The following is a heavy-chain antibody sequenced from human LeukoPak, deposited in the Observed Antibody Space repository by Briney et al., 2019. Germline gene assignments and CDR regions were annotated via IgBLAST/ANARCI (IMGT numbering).Heavy chain of an antibody. D-gene: IGHD3-10*01. CDR2: ISGSGGST. CDR1: GFTFSSYA. V-gene: IGHV3-23*01. CDR3: AKGSGAYYYGSGSRPSDI. Sequence: PGGSLRLSCAASGFTFSSYAMSWVRQAPGKGLEWVSAISGSGGSTYYADSVKGRFTISRDNSKNTLYLQMNSLRAEDTAVYYCAKGSGAYYYGSGSRPSDIWGQGTMVTVSS. J-gene: IGHJ3*02.